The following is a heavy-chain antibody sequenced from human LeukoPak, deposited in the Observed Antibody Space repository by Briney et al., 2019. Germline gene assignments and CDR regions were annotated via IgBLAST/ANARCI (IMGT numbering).Heavy chain of an antibody. CDR3: ARSMTAYGLDI. J-gene: IGHJ3*02. D-gene: IGHD2-21*02. CDR1: GGSLSGAY. CDR2: IHYSGRT. V-gene: IGHV4-59*01. Sequence: PSETLSLTCSVSGGSLSGAYWSWIRQPPGKGLEWIGYIHYSGRTNCNPSLKSRVTISVDTSKNQFSLKVTSVTAADTAVYYCARSMTAYGLDIWGQGTRVIVSS.